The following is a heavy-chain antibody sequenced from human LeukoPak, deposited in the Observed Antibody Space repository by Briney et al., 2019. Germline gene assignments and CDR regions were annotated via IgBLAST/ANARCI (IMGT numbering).Heavy chain of an antibody. V-gene: IGHV4-61*02. CDR1: GGSISSGSYY. CDR3: ARDRGERWLQSDYYYYYYMDV. D-gene: IGHD5-24*01. J-gene: IGHJ6*03. CDR2: IYTSGST. Sequence: PSETLSLTCTVSGGSISSGSYYWSWIRQPAGKGLEWIGRIYTSGSTNYNPSLKSRVTISVDTSKNQFSLKLSSVTAADTAVYYCARDRGERWLQSDYYYYYYMDVWGKGTTVTISS.